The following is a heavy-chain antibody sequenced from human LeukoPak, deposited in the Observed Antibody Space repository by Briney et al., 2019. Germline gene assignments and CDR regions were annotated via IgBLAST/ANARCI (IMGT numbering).Heavy chain of an antibody. CDR1: GFGVSVNY. J-gene: IGHJ4*02. D-gene: IGHD1-26*01. CDR3: AAKGNGYTGIYVFAH. V-gene: IGHV3-66*01. Sequence: PGGSLRLSCAASGFGVSVNYMSWVRQAPGKGLEWVSVLYASGTTKYADPVKGRFTISRDTSDNTLNLQMNGLGAEDSAVYYCAAKGNGYTGIYVFAHWGQGTLVTVSA. CDR2: LYASGTT.